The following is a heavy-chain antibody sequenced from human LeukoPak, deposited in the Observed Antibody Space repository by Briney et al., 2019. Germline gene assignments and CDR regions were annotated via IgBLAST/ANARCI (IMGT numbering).Heavy chain of an antibody. Sequence: GGSLRLLCAASGFPFSSHWMRWAREAPGKGLEGVANKKQEGSEKYFVDFVGDRFHISRDNAKNSLYLQMNSLRAEDTAVYYCARVHFSSGYYIDYWGQGTLVTVSS. J-gene: IGHJ4*02. CDR2: KKQEGSEK. CDR1: GFPFSSHW. D-gene: IGHD3-22*01. CDR3: ARVHFSSGYYIDY. V-gene: IGHV3-7*03.